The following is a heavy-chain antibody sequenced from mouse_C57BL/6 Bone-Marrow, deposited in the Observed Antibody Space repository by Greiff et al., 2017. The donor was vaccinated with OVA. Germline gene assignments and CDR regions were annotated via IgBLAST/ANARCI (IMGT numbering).Heavy chain of an antibody. CDR1: GYTFTSYG. V-gene: IGHV1-81*01. CDR3: ASSATAGYYGY. J-gene: IGHJ2*01. Sequence: VQLQQSGAELARPGASVKLSCKASGYTFTSYGISWVKQRTGQGLEWIGVIYPRSGNTYYNEKFKGKATLTADKSSSTAYMELHSLTSEDSAVDFCASSATAGYYGYGGKGTTLTVSS. D-gene: IGHD4-1*02. CDR2: IYPRSGNT.